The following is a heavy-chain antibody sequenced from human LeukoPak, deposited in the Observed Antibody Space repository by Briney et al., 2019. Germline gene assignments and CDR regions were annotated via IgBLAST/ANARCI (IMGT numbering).Heavy chain of an antibody. CDR2: INWNGGST. V-gene: IGHV3-20*04. D-gene: IGHD1-20*01. CDR1: GFTFDDYG. J-gene: IGHJ4*02. Sequence: GGSLRLSCAASGFTFDDYGMSWVRQAPGKGLEWVSGINWNGGSTGYADSVKGRFTIPRDNAKNYLYLQMNSLRAEDTALYYCATHLRIPGTTGEYWGQGTLVTVSS. CDR3: ATHLRIPGTTGEY.